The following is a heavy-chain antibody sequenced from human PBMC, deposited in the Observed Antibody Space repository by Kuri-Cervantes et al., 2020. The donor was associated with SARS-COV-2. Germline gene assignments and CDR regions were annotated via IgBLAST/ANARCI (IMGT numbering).Heavy chain of an antibody. CDR1: GGSFSGYY. CDR2: INHSGST. J-gene: IGHJ3*02. Sequence: SETLSLTCAVYGGSFSGYYWSWIRQPPGKGLEWIGEINHSGSTNYNPSLKSRVTIAVDTSKNQFSLKLSSVTAADTAVYYCATYGEAFDIWGQGTMVTVSS. V-gene: IGHV4-34*01. D-gene: IGHD4-17*01. CDR3: ATYGEAFDI.